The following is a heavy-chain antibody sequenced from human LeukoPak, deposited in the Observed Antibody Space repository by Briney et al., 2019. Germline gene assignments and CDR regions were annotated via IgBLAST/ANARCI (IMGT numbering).Heavy chain of an antibody. CDR3: ARYDNSGSALEN. D-gene: IGHD3-22*01. CDR2: IHYSGSS. CDR1: GGSISGYY. Sequence: SSETLSLTCTVSGGSISGYYWGWIRRPPGKGLEWIAYIHYSGSSKYSPSLKSRVTTSVDMPKNQFSLKLSSVTAADTAVYYCARYDNSGSALENWGQGTLVTVSS. J-gene: IGHJ4*02. V-gene: IGHV4-59*01.